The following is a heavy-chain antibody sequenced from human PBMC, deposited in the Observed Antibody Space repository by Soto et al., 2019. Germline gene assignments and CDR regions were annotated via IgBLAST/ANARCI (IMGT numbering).Heavy chain of an antibody. V-gene: IGHV4-30-4*01. D-gene: IGHD3-9*01. CDR2: IYYSGTT. CDR3: ARSPRGGLDRYYFDY. J-gene: IGHJ4*02. CDR1: GTPINSADFY. Sequence: SETLSLTCTVSGTPINSADFYWTWIRQPPGKGLEWIGYIYYSGTTFHNPSLRSRISMSVDTSKNQFSLRLNSVTAADTAVYYCARSPRGGLDRYYFDYWGQGTLVTVSS.